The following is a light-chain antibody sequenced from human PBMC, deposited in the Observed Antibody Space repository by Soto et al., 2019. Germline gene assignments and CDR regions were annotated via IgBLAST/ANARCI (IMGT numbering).Light chain of an antibody. V-gene: IGKV3-11*01. Sequence: EIVLTHSPATLSFSPWERATLSVRASQSVSSYLGLYQQKPGQAPRLLICGAINRAAGIPARFSGSGPGTDFTLTISSLEPEDSAVYYCQQRNIWPPVTFGQGTRLEN. J-gene: IGKJ5*01. CDR1: QSVSSY. CDR3: QQRNIWPPVT. CDR2: GAI.